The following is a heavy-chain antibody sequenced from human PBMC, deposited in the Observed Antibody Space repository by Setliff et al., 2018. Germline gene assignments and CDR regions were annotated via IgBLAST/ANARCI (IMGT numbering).Heavy chain of an antibody. CDR1: GASISSGPYY. CDR2: LHTSGTT. Sequence: KTSETLSLTCAVSGASISSGPYYWTWIRQPAGKGLEWVGRLHTSGTTTYNLSLKSRVTMSMDKANNQFSLRVTSVTAADTAVYFCARDNTIVGATDYWGQGILVTVSS. V-gene: IGHV4-61*02. D-gene: IGHD1-26*01. CDR3: ARDNTIVGATDY. J-gene: IGHJ4*02.